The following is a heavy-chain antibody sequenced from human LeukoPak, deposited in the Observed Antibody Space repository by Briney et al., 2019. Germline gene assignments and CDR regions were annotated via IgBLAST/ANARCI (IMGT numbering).Heavy chain of an antibody. CDR1: GFTFSGYA. Sequence: GGSLRLSCAASGFTFSGYAMHWVRQAPGKGLEWLAVISYDGSNKYYADSVKGRFTISRDNSKNTLYLQMNSLRAEDTAVYYCTRGSRQWLVHNYYGMDVWGQGTTVTVSS. J-gene: IGHJ6*02. CDR2: ISYDGSNK. CDR3: TRGSRQWLVHNYYGMDV. V-gene: IGHV3-30-3*01. D-gene: IGHD6-19*01.